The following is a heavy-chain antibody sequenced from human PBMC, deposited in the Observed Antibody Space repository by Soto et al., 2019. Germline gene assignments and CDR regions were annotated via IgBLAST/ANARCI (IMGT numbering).Heavy chain of an antibody. CDR1: GYTFTGYY. J-gene: IGHJ5*02. CDR3: ARSREMAIPWFDP. D-gene: IGHD2-2*02. CDR2: INPNSGGT. Sequence: ASVKVSCEASGYTFTGYYMHWVRQAPGQGLEWMGWINPNSGGTNYAQKFQGWVTMTRDTSISTAYMELSRLRSDDTAVYYCARSREMAIPWFDPWGQGTLVTVSS. V-gene: IGHV1-2*04.